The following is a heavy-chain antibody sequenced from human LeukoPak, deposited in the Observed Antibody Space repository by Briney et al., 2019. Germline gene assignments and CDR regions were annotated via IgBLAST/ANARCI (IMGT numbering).Heavy chain of an antibody. J-gene: IGHJ5*02. CDR3: ARYYRSGDIFGRVWFDP. Sequence: ASVKVSCKASGGTFSSYAISWVRQAPGQGLEWMGGIIPIFGTANYAQKFQGRVTITADESTSTAYMELSSLRSEDTAVYYCARYYRSGDIFGRVWFDPWGQGTLVTVSS. V-gene: IGHV1-69*13. CDR1: GGTFSSYA. CDR2: IIPIFGTA. D-gene: IGHD3-9*01.